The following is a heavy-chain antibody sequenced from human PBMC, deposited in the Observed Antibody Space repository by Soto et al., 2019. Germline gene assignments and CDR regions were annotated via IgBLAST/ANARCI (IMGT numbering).Heavy chain of an antibody. Sequence: QVQLVESGGGVVQPGRSLRLSCAASGFTFSSYGMHWVRQAPGKGLEWVAVISYDGSNKYYADSVKGRFTISRDNSKNTLYVRRNSLRSEVTAVYYCAKDSPGEMATADDAFDIWGQGTMVTVSS. J-gene: IGHJ3*02. CDR1: GFTFSSYG. D-gene: IGHD5-18*01. CDR3: AKDSPGEMATADDAFDI. CDR2: ISYDGSNK. V-gene: IGHV3-30*18.